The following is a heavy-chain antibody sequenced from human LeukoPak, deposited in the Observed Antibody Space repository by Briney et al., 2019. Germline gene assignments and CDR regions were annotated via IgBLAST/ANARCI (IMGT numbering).Heavy chain of an antibody. CDR3: ARESPQRSGYSYPH. J-gene: IGHJ4*02. CDR1: GFTFSSYG. D-gene: IGHD5-18*01. CDR2: IRYDGSNK. V-gene: IGHV3-30*02. Sequence: PGGSLRLSCAASGFTFSSYGMHWVRQAPGKGLEWVAFIRYDGSNKYYADSVKGRFTISRDNSKNTLYLQMNSLRSEDTAVYYCARESPQRSGYSYPHWGQGTLVTVSS.